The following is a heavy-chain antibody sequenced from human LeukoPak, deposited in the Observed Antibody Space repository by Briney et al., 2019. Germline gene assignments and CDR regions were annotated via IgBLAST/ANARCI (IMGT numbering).Heavy chain of an antibody. CDR1: GHSLSSYW. D-gene: IGHD5-24*01. V-gene: IGHV5-51*01. CDR2: IYPGGSET. Sequence: GESLKISCKGLGHSLSSYWNAWVRQRPGKGLEWMGIIYPGGSETRYDPSFQGQVTISADSSTSTAYLQWSSLRASDTAMYYCARASRDGYNQNFDHWGQGTLVTVSS. CDR3: ARASRDGYNQNFDH. J-gene: IGHJ4*02.